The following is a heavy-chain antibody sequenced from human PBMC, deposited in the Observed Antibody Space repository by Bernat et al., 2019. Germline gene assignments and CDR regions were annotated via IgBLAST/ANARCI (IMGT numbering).Heavy chain of an antibody. V-gene: IGHV4-61*02. CDR3: ARNLRASTLIYWYFDL. D-gene: IGHD2-8*01. CDR1: GGSINSGSYY. J-gene: IGHJ2*01. Sequence: QVQLQESGPGLVKPSQTLSLTCTVSGGSINSGSYYWSWIRQPAGKGLEWIWHIYTSGSTNYNPSLKSRVTISVDTSKNQFSLKLSSVTAADTAVYYCARNLRASTLIYWYFDLWGRGTLITVSS. CDR2: IYTSGST.